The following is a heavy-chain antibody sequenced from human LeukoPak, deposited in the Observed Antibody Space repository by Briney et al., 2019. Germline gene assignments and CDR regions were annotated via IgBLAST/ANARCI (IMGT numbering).Heavy chain of an antibody. Sequence: GSLRLSCAASGFTFSSYGMHWVRQAPGKGLEWVGEIYHSGSTNYNPSLKSRVTISVDKSKNQFSLKLSSVTAADTAVYYCAREAQNCSGGSCYSDFDYWGQGTLVTVSS. CDR1: GFTFSSYG. J-gene: IGHJ4*02. V-gene: IGHV4-4*02. CDR3: AREAQNCSGGSCYSDFDY. D-gene: IGHD2-15*01. CDR2: IYHSGST.